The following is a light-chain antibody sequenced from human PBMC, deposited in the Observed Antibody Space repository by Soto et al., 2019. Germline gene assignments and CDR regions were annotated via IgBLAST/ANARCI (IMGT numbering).Light chain of an antibody. CDR2: EVS. V-gene: IGLV2-14*01. CDR1: NSDVGGYNY. J-gene: IGLJ2*01. CDR3: SSYTSSRTVVV. Sequence: QSVLTQPASVSGSPGQSITISCTGTNSDVGGYNYVSWYQQHPGKAPKLMIYEVSHRPSGVSNRFSGSKSGNTASLTISGLQAEDEADYYCSSYTSSRTVVVFGGGTKLTVL.